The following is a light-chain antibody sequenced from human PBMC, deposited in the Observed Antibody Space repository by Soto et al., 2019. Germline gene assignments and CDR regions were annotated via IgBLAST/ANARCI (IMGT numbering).Light chain of an antibody. J-gene: IGKJ4*01. CDR2: DAF. CDR1: QDINNY. Sequence: DSQMTQSPSSLSASVGDRVTITCQASQDINNYLNWYQQKPGKAPKLLIFDAFKLDTGVPSRFSGGGSGTDFTFTITSLQPEDIATDFCQQYDSLPPTFGGGTRVEI. V-gene: IGKV1-33*01. CDR3: QQYDSLPPT.